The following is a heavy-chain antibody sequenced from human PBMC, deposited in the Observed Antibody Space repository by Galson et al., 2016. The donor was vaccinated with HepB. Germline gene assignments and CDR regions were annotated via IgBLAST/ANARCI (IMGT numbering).Heavy chain of an antibody. CDR1: GGSISTSSHF. CDR3: ARHQGLISFGEPTGP. CDR2: IYHSGGT. J-gene: IGHJ5*02. D-gene: IGHD3-10*01. Sequence: EPLSLTCAVSGGSISTSSHFWGWIRQPPGKGLEWIGSIYHSGGTYHNPSLNSRVTISVDTSKNQFSLNLTSVTAADTAVYYCARHQGLISFGEPTGPWGQGTLVTVAS. V-gene: IGHV4-39*01.